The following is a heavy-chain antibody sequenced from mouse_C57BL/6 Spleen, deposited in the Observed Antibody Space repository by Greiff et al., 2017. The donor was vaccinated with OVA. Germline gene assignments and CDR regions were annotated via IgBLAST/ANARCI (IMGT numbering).Heavy chain of an antibody. J-gene: IGHJ2*01. D-gene: IGHD1-1*01. CDR1: GYTFTGYW. Sequence: VQLQQSGAELMKPGASVKLSCKATGYTFTGYWIEWVKQRPGHGLEWIGEILPGSGSTNYNEKFKGKATFTADTSSNTAYMQLSSLTTEDSAIYYCARRGNYYGSSSYYFDYWGQGTTLTVSS. V-gene: IGHV1-9*01. CDR3: ARRGNYYGSSSYYFDY. CDR2: ILPGSGST.